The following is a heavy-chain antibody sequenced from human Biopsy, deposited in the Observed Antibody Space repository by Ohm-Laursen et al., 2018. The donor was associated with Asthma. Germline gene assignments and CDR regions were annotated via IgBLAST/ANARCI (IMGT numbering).Heavy chain of an antibody. Sequence: SLRLSCSASGFTFGDYAMSWFRQAPGKGLEWVGFIRSKAYGGTTEYAASVKGRFTISRDDSKSIAYLQMNSLKTEDTAVYFCARFVQAEEGVFWGQGARVTVSS. CDR3: ARFVQAEEGVF. CDR1: GFTFGDYA. CDR2: IRSKAYGGTT. D-gene: IGHD2-15*01. V-gene: IGHV3-49*03. J-gene: IGHJ4*02.